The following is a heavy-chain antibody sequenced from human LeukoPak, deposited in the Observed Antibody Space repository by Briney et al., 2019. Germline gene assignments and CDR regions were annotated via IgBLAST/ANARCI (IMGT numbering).Heavy chain of an antibody. J-gene: IGHJ5*02. V-gene: IGHV4-4*07. Sequence: PSETLSLTCTVSGGSFSTYYWSWIRQPAGKGLEWIGRIYTSGSTNYIPSLKSRVTISVDKSKNQFSLKLSSVTAADTAVYYCAGSRTDSGSYWFDPWGQGTLVTVSS. CDR1: GGSFSTYY. CDR2: IYTSGST. CDR3: AGSRTDSGSYWFDP. D-gene: IGHD1-26*01.